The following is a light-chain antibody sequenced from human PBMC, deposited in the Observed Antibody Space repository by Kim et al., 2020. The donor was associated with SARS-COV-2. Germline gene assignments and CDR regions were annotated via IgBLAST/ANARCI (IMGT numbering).Light chain of an antibody. CDR3: QQHNSWPRT. CDR2: GAS. V-gene: IGKV3-15*01. J-gene: IGKJ1*01. Sequence: VSPGERATRSCRASETVSNNVAWYQQKPGQAPRLLIHGASTRATGTPARFSGSGSGTEFALTISSLQSEDFAVYYCQQHNSWPRTFGQGTKVDIK. CDR1: ETVSNN.